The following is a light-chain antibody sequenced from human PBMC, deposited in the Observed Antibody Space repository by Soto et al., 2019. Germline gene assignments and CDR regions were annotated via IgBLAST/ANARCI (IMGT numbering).Light chain of an antibody. CDR2: SAS. CDR3: LQNNSYPRT. J-gene: IGKJ1*01. V-gene: IGKV1-17*01. Sequence: DIQMTQSPSSLSASVGDRVTITCRASQGIRTDLGWYQQKPGKAPKRLIYSASSLQSGVPSRFSGSGSGTEFTLTISSLQPEDFATSYCLQNNSYPRTFGQGTKVDIK. CDR1: QGIRTD.